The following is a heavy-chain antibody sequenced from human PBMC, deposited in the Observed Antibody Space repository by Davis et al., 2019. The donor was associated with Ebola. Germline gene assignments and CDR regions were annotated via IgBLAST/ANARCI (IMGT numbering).Heavy chain of an antibody. V-gene: IGHV4-59*01. Sequence: SETLSLTCTVSGGSTSSYYWSWIRQPPGKGLEWIGYIYYSGSTNYNPSLKSRVTISVDTSKNQFSLKLSSVTAADTAVYYCASWDLVGATSFDYWGQGTLVTVSS. CDR1: GGSTSSYY. CDR3: ASWDLVGATSFDY. D-gene: IGHD1-26*01. J-gene: IGHJ4*02. CDR2: IYYSGST.